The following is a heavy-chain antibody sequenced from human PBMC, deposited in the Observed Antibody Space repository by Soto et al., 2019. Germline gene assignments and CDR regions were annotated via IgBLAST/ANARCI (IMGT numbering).Heavy chain of an antibody. D-gene: IGHD3-16*01. CDR2: ISGYNGHT. CDR1: GYTFTTYG. V-gene: IGHV1-18*01. Sequence: QVQLVQSGAEVRKPGASVKVSCKASGYTFTTYGISWVRQAPGQGLEWMGWISGYNGHTKYALKFQGRVTMTTDTSTSTVYMDLRSLRSDDTAVYYCAREGEMPYYYYGLDVWGQGTTVTVSS. CDR3: AREGEMPYYYYGLDV. J-gene: IGHJ6*02.